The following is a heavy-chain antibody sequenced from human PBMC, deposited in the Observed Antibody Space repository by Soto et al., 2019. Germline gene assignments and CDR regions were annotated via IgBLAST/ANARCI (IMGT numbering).Heavy chain of an antibody. V-gene: IGHV3-7*05. Sequence: EVQLVESGGGLVQPGGSLRLSYAASGLTFSNYWMTWVRQAPGKGLEWVANINQDASEKYYVDSVEGRFTISRDNAKNSMYLQMNSLTVEDTAIYYCTRDRGRRGGSFGDYWGQGTLVTVSS. J-gene: IGHJ4*02. CDR1: GLTFSNYW. CDR2: INQDASEK. D-gene: IGHD1-26*01. CDR3: TRDRGRRGGSFGDY.